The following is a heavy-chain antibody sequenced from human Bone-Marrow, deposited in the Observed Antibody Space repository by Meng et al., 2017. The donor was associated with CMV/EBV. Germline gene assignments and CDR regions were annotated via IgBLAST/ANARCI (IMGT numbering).Heavy chain of an antibody. Sequence: VQLVQSGAEVKTPGSSVKGSCKTAGGTFSSHAISGMRQDPGEGLEWMGGIIPIFGTESYAQKFQGRVTITADESTSTAYMELSSLRSEDTAVYYCARDPPPAWGQGTLVTVSS. V-gene: IGHV1-69*12. CDR3: ARDPPPA. CDR1: GGTFSSHA. J-gene: IGHJ5*02. CDR2: IIPIFGTE.